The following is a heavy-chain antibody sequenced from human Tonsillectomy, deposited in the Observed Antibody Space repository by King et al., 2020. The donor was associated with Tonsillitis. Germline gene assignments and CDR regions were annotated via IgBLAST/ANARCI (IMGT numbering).Heavy chain of an antibody. J-gene: IGHJ2*01. CDR2: IYDSENT. Sequence: PLQESGPGLVKPSETLSLTCTVSGGSISSYYWSWIRQPPGKGLEWIGYIYDSENTNYNPSLKSRVTISVDTSKNQFSLKLTSVTAADTAVYYCARRGSGPNWYFDLWGRGTLVTVSS. V-gene: IGHV4-59*01. CDR3: ARRGSGPNWYFDL. D-gene: IGHD2-15*01. CDR1: GGSISSYY.